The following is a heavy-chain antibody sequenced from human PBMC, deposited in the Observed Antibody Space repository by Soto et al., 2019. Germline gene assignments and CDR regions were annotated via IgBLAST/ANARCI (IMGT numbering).Heavy chain of an antibody. Sequence: SETLSLTCAVYGGSFSGYYWSWIRQPPGKGLEWIGEINLSGGTNYNPSLKRRVTISEDTSKNHFSLKLSSVNAADTAVYYCAKLGNDSRRPLDNWGQGTLITVSS. D-gene: IGHD3-22*01. J-gene: IGHJ4*02. CDR2: INLSGGT. CDR3: AKLGNDSRRPLDN. CDR1: GGSFSGYY. V-gene: IGHV4-34*01.